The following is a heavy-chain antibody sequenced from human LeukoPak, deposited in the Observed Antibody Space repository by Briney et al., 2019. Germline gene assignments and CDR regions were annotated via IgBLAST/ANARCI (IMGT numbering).Heavy chain of an antibody. J-gene: IGHJ5*02. D-gene: IGHD2-15*01. V-gene: IGHV3-7*01. CDR2: IKEDGSEK. Sequence: GGSLRLSCAASGFTFSRYWMSWVRQAPGKGLEWVANIKEDGSEKYYVDSVKGRFTISRDNAENSLYLRMNSLRAEDTAVYYCATSTQLYIVSWGQGTLVTVSS. CDR3: ATSTQLYIVS. CDR1: GFTFSRYW.